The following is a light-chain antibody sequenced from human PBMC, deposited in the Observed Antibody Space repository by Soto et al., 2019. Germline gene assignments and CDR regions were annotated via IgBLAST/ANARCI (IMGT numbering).Light chain of an antibody. CDR3: QQYTNGPLS. CDR1: QGVTTN. V-gene: IGKV3-15*01. CDR2: DVS. Sequence: EIRMTQSPGSLSVSPGERATLSCRAAQGVTTNFAWYQQKSGQSPRLLIYDVSNRATGVPARFSGSGSETDFTLNISGLRYESYAVYLSQQYTNGPLSIGLVTRLEI. J-gene: IGKJ5*01.